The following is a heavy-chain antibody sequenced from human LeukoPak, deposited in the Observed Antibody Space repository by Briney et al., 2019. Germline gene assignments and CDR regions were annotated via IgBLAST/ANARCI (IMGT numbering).Heavy chain of an antibody. Sequence: ASVMIFSKTCAYTFIAYYLHWVRQAPGQGLEWMGWINSKSGGTNYAPKFQDRVSMTRDTSLSTAYMDLGRLRSDDTAVYYCARLKLPDDYGGQGPLVTVSS. J-gene: IGHJ4*02. V-gene: IGHV1-2*02. CDR3: ARLKLPDDY. CDR2: INSKSGGT. CDR1: AYTFIAYY. D-gene: IGHD6-6*01.